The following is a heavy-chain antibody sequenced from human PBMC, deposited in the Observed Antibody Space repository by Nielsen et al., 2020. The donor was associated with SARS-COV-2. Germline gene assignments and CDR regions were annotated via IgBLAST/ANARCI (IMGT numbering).Heavy chain of an antibody. CDR1: GFTFSNSD. V-gene: IGHV3-19*01. CDR3: AKARGGDCYSSSDY. CDR2: VSWNGSRT. Sequence: GGSLRLSCAASGFTFSNSDMNWVRQAPGKGLEWVSGVSWNGSRTHYADSVKGRFIISRDNSKNTLYLQMNSLRAEDTPVYYCAKARGGDCYSSSDYWGQGTLVTVSS. J-gene: IGHJ4*02. D-gene: IGHD2-21*02.